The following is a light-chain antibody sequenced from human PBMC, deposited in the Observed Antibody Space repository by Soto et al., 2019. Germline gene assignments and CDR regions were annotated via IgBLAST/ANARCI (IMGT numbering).Light chain of an antibody. J-gene: IGKJ4*01. CDR2: DAS. CDR1: QSVSSY. CDR3: QQRSNWPLT. V-gene: IGKV3-11*01. Sequence: EIVLTQSPATLSLSPGERATLSCRASQSVSSYLAWHQQKPGQAPRLLIYDASNRATGIPARFSGSGSGTDFTLTISCLEPEDFAVYYCQQRSNWPLTFGGGTKVEIK.